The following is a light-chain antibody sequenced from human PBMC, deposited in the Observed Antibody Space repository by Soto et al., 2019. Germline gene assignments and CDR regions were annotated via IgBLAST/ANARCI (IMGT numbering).Light chain of an antibody. Sequence: QSVVTQPPSVSGAPGQRVTISCTGSSSNIGAAYDVHWYQQIPGTAPKLLIHRNSNRPSGVPDRFSGSKSGTSASLAITGLQAEDEADYYCQSFDSSLTGYVFGTGTKVTVL. CDR3: QSFDSSLTGYV. CDR2: RNS. V-gene: IGLV1-40*01. J-gene: IGLJ1*01. CDR1: SSNIGAAYD.